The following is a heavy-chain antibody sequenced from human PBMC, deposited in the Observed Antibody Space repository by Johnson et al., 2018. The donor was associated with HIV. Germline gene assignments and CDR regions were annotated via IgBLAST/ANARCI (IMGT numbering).Heavy chain of an antibody. V-gene: IGHV3-66*02. D-gene: IGHD3-3*01. CDR2: IYSGGST. J-gene: IGHJ3*02. CDR3: ARGGVIHDAFDI. Sequence: QLVESGGGLVQPGGSLRLSCEASGISVIKNYMSWVRQAPGKGLEWVSVIYSGGSTYYADSVKGRFTISRDNSKNTLYLQMNSLRAEDTAVYYCARGGVIHDAFDIWGQGTMVTLSS. CDR1: GISVIKNY.